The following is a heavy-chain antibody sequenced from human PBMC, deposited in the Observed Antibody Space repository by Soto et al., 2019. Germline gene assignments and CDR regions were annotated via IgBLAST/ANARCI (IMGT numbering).Heavy chain of an antibody. CDR3: ASSSGLTDIVVVPAALGRLHNWFDP. CDR2: IYYSGST. V-gene: IGHV4-39*01. D-gene: IGHD2-2*01. J-gene: IGHJ5*02. Sequence: SETLSLTCTVSGGSISSSSYYWGWIRQPPGKGLEWIGSIYYSGSTYYNPSLKSRVTISVDTSKNQFSLKLSSVTAADTAVYYCASSSGLTDIVVVPAALGRLHNWFDPWGQGTLVTVSS. CDR1: GGSISSSSYY.